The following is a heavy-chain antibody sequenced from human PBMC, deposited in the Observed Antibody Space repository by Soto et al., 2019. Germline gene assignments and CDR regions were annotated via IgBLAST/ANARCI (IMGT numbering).Heavy chain of an antibody. CDR3: ARAGGAGSGHDWFDP. CDR1: GGSVSSGGYY. Sequence: SETLSLTCNVSGGSVSSGGYYWSWIPQHPGKGLEWIGYIHYSGSTYYNPSLKSRVTMSIDTSKNLFSLNLSSVTAADTAVYYCARAGGAGSGHDWFDPWGQGTLVTVSS. V-gene: IGHV4-31*03. CDR2: IHYSGST. D-gene: IGHD6-13*01. J-gene: IGHJ5*02.